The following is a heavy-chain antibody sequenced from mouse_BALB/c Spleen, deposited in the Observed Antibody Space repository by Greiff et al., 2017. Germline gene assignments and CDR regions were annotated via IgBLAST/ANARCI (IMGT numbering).Heavy chain of an antibody. CDR3: AKNWYGNYAWFAY. V-gene: IGHV2-5-1*01. J-gene: IGHJ3*01. CDR1: GFSLTSYG. CDR2: IWRGGST. Sequence: QVQLQQSGPSLVQPSQSLSITCTVSGFSLTSYGVHWVRQSPGKGLEWLGVIWRGGSTDYNAAFMSRLSITKDNSKSQVFFKMNSLQADDTAIYYCAKNWYGNYAWFAYWGQGTLVTVSA. D-gene: IGHD2-10*02.